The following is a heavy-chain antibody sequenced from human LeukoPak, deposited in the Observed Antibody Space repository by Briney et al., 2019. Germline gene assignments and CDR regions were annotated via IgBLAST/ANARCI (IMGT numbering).Heavy chain of an antibody. CDR1: GFTFSSYS. Sequence: GGSLRLSCAASGFTFSSYSMNWVRQAPGKGLEWVSYISSSSSTIYYADSVKGRFTISRDNAKNSLYLQMNSLRAEDTAVYYCARDDLGYCSSTSCYSLYYYGMDVWGQGTTVTVSS. CDR3: ARDDLGYCSSTSCYSLYYYGMDV. J-gene: IGHJ6*02. D-gene: IGHD2-2*01. V-gene: IGHV3-48*01. CDR2: ISSSSSTI.